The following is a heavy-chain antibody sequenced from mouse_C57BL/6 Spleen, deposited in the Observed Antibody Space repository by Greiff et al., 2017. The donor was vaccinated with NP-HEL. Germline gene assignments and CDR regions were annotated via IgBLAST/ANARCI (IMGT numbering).Heavy chain of an antibody. D-gene: IGHD1-1*01. J-gene: IGHJ2*01. CDR2: IDPSDSYT. CDR1: GYTFTSYW. Sequence: QVQLQQPGAELVRPGTSVKLSCKASGYTFTSYWMHWVKQRPGQGLEWIGVIDPSDSYTNYNQKFKGKATLTVDTSSSTAYMQLSSLTSEDSAVYYCAVYYYGSSYRNYWGQGTTLTVSS. V-gene: IGHV1-59*01. CDR3: AVYYYGSSYRNY.